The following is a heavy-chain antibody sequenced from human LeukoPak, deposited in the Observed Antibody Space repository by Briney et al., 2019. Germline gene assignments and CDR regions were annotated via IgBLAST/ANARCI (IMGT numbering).Heavy chain of an antibody. CDR1: GFTVSSNY. CDR2: IYSGGST. J-gene: IGHJ3*02. Sequence: PGGSLRLSCAASGFTVSSNYMNWVRQAPGKGLEWVSVIYSGGSTYFADSVKGRFTISRDNSKNTLYLQMNSLRAEDTAVYYCAKDQIRQLWLPSAFDIWGQGTMVTVSS. D-gene: IGHD5-18*01. CDR3: AKDQIRQLWLPSAFDI. V-gene: IGHV3-53*05.